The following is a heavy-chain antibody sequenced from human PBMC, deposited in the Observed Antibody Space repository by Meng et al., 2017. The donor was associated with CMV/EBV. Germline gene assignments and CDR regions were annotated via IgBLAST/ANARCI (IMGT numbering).Heavy chain of an antibody. CDR1: GYTFTSYY. J-gene: IGHJ5*02. CDR2: INPSGGST. CDR3: AREEGIAARSDWFDP. V-gene: IGHV1-46*01. D-gene: IGHD6-6*01. Sequence: QGGLVESGAEVKKPGASVKVSCKASGYTFTSYYMHWVRQAPGQGLEWMGIINPSGGSTSYAQKFQGRVTMNRDTSTSTVYMELSSLRSEDTAVYYCAREEGIAARSDWFDPWGQGTLVTVSS.